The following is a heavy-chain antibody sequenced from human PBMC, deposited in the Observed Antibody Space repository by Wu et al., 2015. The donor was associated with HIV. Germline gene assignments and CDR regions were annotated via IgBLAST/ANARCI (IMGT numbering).Heavy chain of an antibody. CDR3: ARAATQYDFWSGYYTH. J-gene: IGHJ4*02. D-gene: IGHD3-3*01. CDR1: GYTFTSYY. Sequence: QVQLVQSGAEVKKPGASVKVSCKASGYTFTSYYMHWVRQAPGQGLEWMGIINPSGGSTSYAQKFQGRVTMTRDTSTSTVYMELSSLRSEDTAVYYCARAATQYDFWSGYYTHWGQGTLVTVSS. CDR2: INPSGGST. V-gene: IGHV1-46*03.